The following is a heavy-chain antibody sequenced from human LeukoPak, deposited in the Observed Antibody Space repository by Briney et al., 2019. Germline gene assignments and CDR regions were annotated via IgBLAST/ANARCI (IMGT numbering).Heavy chain of an antibody. V-gene: IGHV3-9*01. CDR1: GFTFDDYA. CDR3: AKGYLNYYDSSGYYAPRGDYFDY. CDR2: ISWNSGSI. Sequence: GRSLRLSCAASGFTFDDYAMHWVRQAPGKGLVWVSGISWNSGSIGYADSVKGRFTISRDNAKNSLYLQMNSLRAEDTALYYCAKGYLNYYDSSGYYAPRGDYFDYWGQGTLVTVSS. J-gene: IGHJ4*02. D-gene: IGHD3-22*01.